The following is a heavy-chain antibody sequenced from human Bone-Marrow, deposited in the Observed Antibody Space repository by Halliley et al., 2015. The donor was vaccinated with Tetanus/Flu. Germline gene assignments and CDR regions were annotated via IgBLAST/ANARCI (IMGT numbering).Heavy chain of an antibody. Sequence: GWFSAPNGNTNDAQRFQGRVTMTTDTSTPTAYMELGSLRSDDTAVYYCAKSALGGIIEYYPDYWGQGTLVTVSS. CDR2: FSAPNGNT. J-gene: IGHJ4*02. CDR3: AKSALGGIIEYYPDY. V-gene: IGHV1-18*01. D-gene: IGHD3-16*02.